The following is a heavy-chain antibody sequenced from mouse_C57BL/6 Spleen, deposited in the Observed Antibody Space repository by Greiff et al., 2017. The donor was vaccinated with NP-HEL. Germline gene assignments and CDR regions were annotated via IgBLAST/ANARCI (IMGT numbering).Heavy chain of an antibody. Sequence: QVQLQQPGTELVKPGASVKLSCKASGYTFTSYWMHWVKQRPGQGLEWIGNINPSNGGTNYNEKFKSKATLTVDKSSSTAYMQLSSLTSEDSAVYYCATPNYYYGSNYYYYAKGDWGQGPSVTVSS. CDR2: INPSNGGT. CDR1: GYTFTSYW. V-gene: IGHV1-53*01. CDR3: ATPNYYYGSNYYYYAKGD. J-gene: IGHJ4*01. D-gene: IGHD1-1*01.